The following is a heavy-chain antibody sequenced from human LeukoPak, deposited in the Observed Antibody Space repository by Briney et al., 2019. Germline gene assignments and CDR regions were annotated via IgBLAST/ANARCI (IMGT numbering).Heavy chain of an antibody. D-gene: IGHD7-27*01. CDR3: AREKRGKPSFDY. Sequence: SETLSLTCTVSGGSISSHYWSWIRQPPGKGLEWIGYIYYSGSTNYNPSLKSRVTISVDTSKNQFSLKLSSVTAADTAVYYCAREKRGKPSFDYWGQGTLVTVSS. CDR1: GGSISSHY. V-gene: IGHV4-59*11. CDR2: IYYSGST. J-gene: IGHJ4*02.